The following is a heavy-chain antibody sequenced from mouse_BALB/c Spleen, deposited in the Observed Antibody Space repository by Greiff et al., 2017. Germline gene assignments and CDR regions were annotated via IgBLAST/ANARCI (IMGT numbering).Heavy chain of an antibody. CDR3: ARGNYYVDYAMDY. J-gene: IGHJ4*01. Sequence: EVKLLESGPGLVKPSQSLSLTCSVTGYSITSGYYWNWIRQFPGNKLEWMGYISYDGSNNYNPSLKNRISITRDTSKNQFFLKLNSVTTEDTATYYCARGNYYVDYAMDYWGQGTSVTVSS. D-gene: IGHD2-1*01. V-gene: IGHV3-6*02. CDR2: ISYDGSN. CDR1: GYSITSGYY.